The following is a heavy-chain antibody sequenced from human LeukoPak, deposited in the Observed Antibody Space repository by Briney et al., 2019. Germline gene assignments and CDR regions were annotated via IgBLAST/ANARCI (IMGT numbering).Heavy chain of an antibody. D-gene: IGHD3-10*01. CDR3: ARGAVRGFMDFDY. V-gene: IGHV4-31*03. Sequence: SQTLSLTCTVSGGSISSGGYYWTWIRQHPGKGLEWIGYIYYSGSTHYNPCLKSRLTMSVDTSKNQFSLKLSSVTAADTGVYYCARGAVRGFMDFDYWGEGTPVSPSS. CDR1: GGSISSGGYY. J-gene: IGHJ4*02. CDR2: IYYSGST.